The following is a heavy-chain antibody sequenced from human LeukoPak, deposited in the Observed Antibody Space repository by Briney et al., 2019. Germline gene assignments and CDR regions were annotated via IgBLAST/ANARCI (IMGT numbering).Heavy chain of an antibody. CDR1: GGSISSGGYY. D-gene: IGHD4-17*01. V-gene: IGHV4-31*03. CDR3: ARALNTVTISVWFDP. J-gene: IGHJ5*02. Sequence: PSETLSLTCTVPGGSISSGGYYWSWIRQHPGKGLEWIGYIYYSGSTYYNPSLKSRVTISVDTSKNQFSLKLSSVTAADTAVYYCARALNTVTISVWFDPWGQGTLVTASS. CDR2: IYYSGST.